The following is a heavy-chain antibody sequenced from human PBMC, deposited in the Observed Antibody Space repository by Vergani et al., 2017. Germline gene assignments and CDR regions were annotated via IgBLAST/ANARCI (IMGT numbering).Heavy chain of an antibody. D-gene: IGHD2-21*02. Sequence: QMQLQQWGAGLLKPSETLSLTCAVYGGSLSGYYWSWIRQPPGKGLEWIGEINHSGSTNYNPSVKSRVTISVDTSRNQFSLKLSSVTAADTAVYYCARHLAYCGGDCYPYYYGMDVWGQGTTVTVSS. CDR2: INHSGST. CDR1: GGSLSGYY. CDR3: ARHLAYCGGDCYPYYYGMDV. V-gene: IGHV4-34*01. J-gene: IGHJ6*02.